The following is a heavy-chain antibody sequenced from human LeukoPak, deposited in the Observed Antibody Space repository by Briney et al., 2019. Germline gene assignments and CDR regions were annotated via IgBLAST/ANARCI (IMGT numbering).Heavy chain of an antibody. CDR2: IEGDGNRI. J-gene: IGHJ4*02. CDR3: TRDWRNLGYNY. D-gene: IGHD5-24*01. CDR1: GFTLSAYW. V-gene: IGHV3-74*01. Sequence: GGSLRLSCAASGFTLSAYWMHWVRQAPGKGLMWVSRIEGDGNRITYADSVKGRFTISRDNAKNTLYLQMNSLRAEDTAVYYCTRDWRNLGYNYWGQGTLVTVSS.